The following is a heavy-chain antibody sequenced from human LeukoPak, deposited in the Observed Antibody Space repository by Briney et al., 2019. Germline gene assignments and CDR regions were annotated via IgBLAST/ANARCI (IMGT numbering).Heavy chain of an antibody. CDR1: GFTFSSYW. V-gene: IGHV3-7*01. Sequence: GGSLRLSCAASGFTFSSYWMSWVRQAPGKGLEWVANIKQDGSEKYYVDSVKGRFTISRDNAKNSLYLQMNSLRAEDTAVYYCARVEGNWNDFRSFDYWGQGTLVTVSS. D-gene: IGHD1-1*01. CDR2: IKQDGSEK. J-gene: IGHJ4*02. CDR3: ARVEGNWNDFRSFDY.